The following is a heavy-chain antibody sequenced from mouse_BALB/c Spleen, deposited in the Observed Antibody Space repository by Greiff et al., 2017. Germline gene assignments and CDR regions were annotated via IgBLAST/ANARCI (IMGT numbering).Heavy chain of an antibody. Sequence: QVQLQQSGAELMKPGASVKISCKATGYTFSSYWIEWVKQRPGHGLEWIGEILPGSGSTNYNEKFKGKATFTADTSSNTAYMQLSSLTSEDSAVYYCARSVYSFAYWGQGTLVTVSA. CDR2: ILPGSGST. CDR1: GYTFSSYW. CDR3: ARSVYSFAY. J-gene: IGHJ3*01. V-gene: IGHV1-9*01. D-gene: IGHD1-1*01.